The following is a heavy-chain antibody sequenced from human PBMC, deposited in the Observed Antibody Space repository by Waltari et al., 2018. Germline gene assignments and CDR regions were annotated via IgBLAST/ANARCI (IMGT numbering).Heavy chain of an antibody. CDR3: ARHGYSGGWFDP. D-gene: IGHD4-17*01. CDR2: MFNGGST. J-gene: IGHJ5*02. Sequence: QLQLQESGPGLVKPSETLSLTCSVSGAPISSSTYYWGWSRQPPGKGLEWIGSMFNGGSTYYNPSLKSRVTISVDTSKNQFSLRLNSVTAADTAIYYCARHGYSGGWFDPWGQGTLVTVSS. V-gene: IGHV4-39*01. CDR1: GAPISSSTYY.